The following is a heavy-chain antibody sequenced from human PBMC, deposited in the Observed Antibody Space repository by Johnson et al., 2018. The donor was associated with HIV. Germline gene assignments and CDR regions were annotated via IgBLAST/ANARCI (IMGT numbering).Heavy chain of an antibody. CDR3: AREGWNSSSWYRMSAFDI. D-gene: IGHD6-13*01. Sequence: VQLVESGGGLVQPGGSLRLSCAAPRFTVSSNEMSWVRQGPERGLEWVSRIRGSGGSIFYADSVKGRFTISRDNSKNTLSLQMNSLRAEDTAVYYCAREGWNSSSWYRMSAFDIWGQGTMVTVSS. V-gene: IGHV3-23*04. J-gene: IGHJ3*02. CDR1: RFTVSSNE. CDR2: IRGSGGSI.